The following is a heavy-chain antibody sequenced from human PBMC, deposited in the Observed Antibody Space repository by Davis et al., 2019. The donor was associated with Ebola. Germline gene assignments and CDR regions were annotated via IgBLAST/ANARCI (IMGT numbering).Heavy chain of an antibody. J-gene: IGHJ4*02. CDR1: GFTFVDYA. CDR2: IRSKAYGGTT. CDR3: SRELLGN. Sequence: GQSLKISCTASGFTFVDYAMSWFRQAPGKGLEWVGFIRSKAYGGTTEYAASVKGRFTISRDDSKSIAYLQMNSLKTEDTAVYYCSRELLGNWGQGTLVTVSS. D-gene: IGHD1-26*01. V-gene: IGHV3-49*03.